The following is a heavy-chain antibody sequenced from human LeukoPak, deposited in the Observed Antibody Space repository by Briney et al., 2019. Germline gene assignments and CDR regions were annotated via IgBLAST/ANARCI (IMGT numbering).Heavy chain of an antibody. Sequence: SETLSLTCTVSGGSISSGGYYWSWIRQHPGKGLEWIGYIYYSGSTYYNPSLKGRVTISVDTSKNQFSLKLSSVTAADTAVYYCATYKYYYDSSGYDFTFDYWGQGTLVTVSS. CDR1: GGSISSGGYY. CDR2: IYYSGST. D-gene: IGHD3-22*01. CDR3: ATYKYYYDSSGYDFTFDY. J-gene: IGHJ4*02. V-gene: IGHV4-31*03.